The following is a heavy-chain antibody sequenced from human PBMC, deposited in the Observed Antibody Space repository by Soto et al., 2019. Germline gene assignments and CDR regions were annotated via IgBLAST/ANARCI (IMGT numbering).Heavy chain of an antibody. J-gene: IGHJ4*02. D-gene: IGHD3-10*01. CDR2: ISYEGTNK. Sequence: QVQLVESGGGVVQPGRSLRLSCAASGFPFTTYGMHWVREGPGKGLEWVAVISYEGTNKYYADTVKGRFTISRDNSKNSVYLQMSSLRLEDTTLYYCVGGQYYFDYRGQGTLVTVSS. CDR1: GFPFTTYG. CDR3: VGGQYYFDY. V-gene: IGHV3-30*03.